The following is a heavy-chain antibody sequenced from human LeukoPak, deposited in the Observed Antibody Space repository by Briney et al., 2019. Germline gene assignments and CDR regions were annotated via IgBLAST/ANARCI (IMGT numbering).Heavy chain of an antibody. Sequence: ISYDGSNKYCAHSVKGRFTISRHNSKNTLYLQMNSLRAEDTAVYYCAKDWYSGSSRGRDYWGQGTLVTVSS. CDR2: ISYDGSNK. J-gene: IGHJ4*02. D-gene: IGHD1-26*01. V-gene: IGHV3-30*18. CDR3: AKDWYSGSSRGRDY.